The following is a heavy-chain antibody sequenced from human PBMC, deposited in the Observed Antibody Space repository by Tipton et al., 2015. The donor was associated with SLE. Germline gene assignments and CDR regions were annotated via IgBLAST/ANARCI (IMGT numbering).Heavy chain of an antibody. CDR2: INHSGST. V-gene: IGHV4-34*01. D-gene: IGHD3-16*01. J-gene: IGHJ5*02. CDR1: GGSFSGYY. CDR3: ARHSLRRLGGRNWFDP. Sequence: TLSLTCAVYGGSFSGYYWSWIRQPPGKGLEWIGEINHSGSTNYNPSPKSRVTISVDTSKNQFSLKLSSVTAADTAVYYCARHSLRRLGGRNWFDPWGQGTLVTVSS.